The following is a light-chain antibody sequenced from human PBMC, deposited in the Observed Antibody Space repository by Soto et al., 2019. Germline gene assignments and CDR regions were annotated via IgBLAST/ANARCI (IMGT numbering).Light chain of an antibody. CDR1: QGVGDD. CDR3: LQDNSYPRT. V-gene: IGKV1-17*01. J-gene: IGKJ2*01. Sequence: DIQMTQSPSALSASVGDRVIITCRASQGVGDDLGWYQQKSGKAPKRLIYLTSRPPSGVPSRFSGSGSGTEFTLTITSLQPEDFATYYCLQDNSYPRTFGQGTKVEIK. CDR2: LTS.